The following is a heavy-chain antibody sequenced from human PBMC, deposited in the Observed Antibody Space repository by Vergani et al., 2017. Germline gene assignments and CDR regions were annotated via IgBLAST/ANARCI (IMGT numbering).Heavy chain of an antibody. Sequence: EVQLVESGGGLVQPGGSLRLSCAASGFTFSSYWMSWVRQAPGKGLEWVANIKQDGSEKYYVDSVKGRFTISRDKVKNSMYLQMNSLRAEGTAVYYCARMTSIAAAAFDYWGQGTLVTVSS. V-gene: IGHV3-7*03. D-gene: IGHD6-13*01. CDR3: ARMTSIAAAAFDY. J-gene: IGHJ4*02. CDR2: IKQDGSEK. CDR1: GFTFSSYW.